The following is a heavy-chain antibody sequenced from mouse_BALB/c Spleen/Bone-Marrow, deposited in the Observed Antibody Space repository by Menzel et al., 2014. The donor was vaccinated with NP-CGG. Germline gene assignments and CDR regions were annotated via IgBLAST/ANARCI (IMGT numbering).Heavy chain of an antibody. V-gene: IGHV1-7*01. CDR2: INPSTGYT. CDR3: ARSGDYGGFDY. D-gene: IGHD2-4*01. Sequence: VQLQQSGAELAKPGASVKMSCKASGYTFTSYWMHWVKQRPRQGLEWIGYINPSTGYTEYNQKFKDKATLTADKSSSTAYMQLSSLTSEDSAVYYCARSGDYGGFDYWGQGTTLTVSS. J-gene: IGHJ2*01. CDR1: GYTFTSYW.